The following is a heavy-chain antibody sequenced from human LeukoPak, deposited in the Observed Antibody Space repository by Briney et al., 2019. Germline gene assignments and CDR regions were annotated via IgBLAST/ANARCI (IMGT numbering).Heavy chain of an antibody. CDR1: GGSFSGYY. V-gene: IGHV4-34*01. J-gene: IGHJ5*02. CDR2: INHSGST. Sequence: PSQTLSLTCAVYGGSFSGYYWSWIRQPPGKGLEWIGEINHSGSTNYNPSLKSRVTISVDTSKNQFSLRLSSVTAADTAVYYCARGFLGPWFDPWGQGTLVTVSS. D-gene: IGHD3-3*01. CDR3: ARGFLGPWFDP.